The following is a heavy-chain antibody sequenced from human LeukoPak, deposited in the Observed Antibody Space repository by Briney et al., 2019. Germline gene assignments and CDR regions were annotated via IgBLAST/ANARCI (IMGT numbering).Heavy chain of an antibody. J-gene: IGHJ5*02. CDR3: AGENEAPLAVTGFDP. Sequence: ASVKVPCKASGYTFTGYFIHWVRQAPGQGLEWMGWVSPNNGGTNYAQKFQGRVTMTRDTSISTVYMELSSLRSDDTAVYYCAGENEAPLAVTGFDPWGQGALVTVSS. CDR2: VSPNNGGT. V-gene: IGHV1-2*02. CDR1: GYTFTGYF. D-gene: IGHD6-19*01.